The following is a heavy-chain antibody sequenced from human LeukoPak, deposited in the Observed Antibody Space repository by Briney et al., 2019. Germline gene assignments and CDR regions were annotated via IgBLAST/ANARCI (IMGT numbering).Heavy chain of an antibody. CDR2: INPNSGGT. Sequence: ASVKVSCKASGYTFTGYYMHWVRQAPGQGLEWMGWINPNSGGTNYAQKFQGRVTMTRDTSISTAYMELSRLRSDDTAVYCCARDFSNYYYYGMDVWGQGTTVTVSS. D-gene: IGHD4-4*01. J-gene: IGHJ6*02. CDR1: GYTFTGYY. V-gene: IGHV1-2*02. CDR3: ARDFSNYYYYGMDV.